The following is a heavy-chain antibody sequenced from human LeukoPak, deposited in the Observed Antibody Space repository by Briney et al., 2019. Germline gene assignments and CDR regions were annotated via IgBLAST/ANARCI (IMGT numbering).Heavy chain of an antibody. CDR3: AKGDGASDY. CDR2: IKSKTDGGTT. Sequence: GGSLRLSCAASGFTFSNAWMSWVRQAPGKGLEWVGRIKSKTDGGTTDYAAPVKGRFTISRDDSKNTLYLQMNSLRAEDTAVYYCAKGDGASDYWGQGTLVTVSS. J-gene: IGHJ4*02. CDR1: GFTFSNAW. V-gene: IGHV3-15*01. D-gene: IGHD1-26*01.